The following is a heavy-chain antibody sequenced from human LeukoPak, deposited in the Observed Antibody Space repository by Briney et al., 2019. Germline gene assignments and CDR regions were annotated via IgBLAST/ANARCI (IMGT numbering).Heavy chain of an antibody. CDR3: VTGPFNY. V-gene: IGHV3-30*02. CDR1: GFTFSSYG. J-gene: IGHJ4*02. Sequence: GGSLRLSCAASGFTFSSYGMHWVRQAPGKGLEWVAVIWYDGSNKYYADSAKGRFTISRDNSKNTLYLQMNSLRADDTAVYYCVTGPFNYWGQGTLVTVSS. CDR2: IWYDGSNK.